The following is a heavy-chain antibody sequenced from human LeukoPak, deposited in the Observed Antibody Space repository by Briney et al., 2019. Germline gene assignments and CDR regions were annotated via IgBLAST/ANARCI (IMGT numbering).Heavy chain of an antibody. D-gene: IGHD2-2*01. CDR3: ARRVCSSTTCPSDY. CDR1: GFTLSNYG. V-gene: IGHV3-30-3*01. J-gene: IGHJ4*02. Sequence: GGSLRLSCIVSGFTLSNYGMHWVRQAPGKGLEWVAISSYDGSNKYYADSVKGRFTISRDNTKNTLYLQMSSLRTEDTAVYYCARRVCSSTTCPSDYWGQGTLVTVSS. CDR2: SSYDGSNK.